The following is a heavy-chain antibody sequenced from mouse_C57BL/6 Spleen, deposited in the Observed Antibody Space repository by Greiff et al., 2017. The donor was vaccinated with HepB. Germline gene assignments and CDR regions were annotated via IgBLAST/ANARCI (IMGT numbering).Heavy chain of an antibody. CDR2: INPYNGDT. CDR3: ARSGGLRSFDY. Sequence: VQLKQSGPELVKPGDSVKISCKASGYSFTGYFMNWVMQSHGKSLEWIGRINPYNGDTFYNQKFKGKATLTVDKSSSTAHMELRSLTSEDSAVYYCARSGGLRSFDYWGQGTTLTVSS. V-gene: IGHV1-20*01. D-gene: IGHD1-1*01. J-gene: IGHJ2*01. CDR1: GYSFTGYF.